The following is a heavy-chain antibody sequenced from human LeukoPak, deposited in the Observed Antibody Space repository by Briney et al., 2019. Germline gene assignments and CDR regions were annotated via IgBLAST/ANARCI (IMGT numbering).Heavy chain of an antibody. Sequence: SETLSLTCAVCGGSISSSNWWSWVRQPPGKGLEWIGEIYHSGSTNYNPSLKSRVTISVDKSKNQFSLKLSSVTAADTAVYYCARTLGYCSGGSCYSHWFDPWGQGTLVTVSS. J-gene: IGHJ5*02. CDR3: ARTLGYCSGGSCYSHWFDP. D-gene: IGHD2-15*01. CDR1: GGSISSSNW. V-gene: IGHV4-4*02. CDR2: IYHSGST.